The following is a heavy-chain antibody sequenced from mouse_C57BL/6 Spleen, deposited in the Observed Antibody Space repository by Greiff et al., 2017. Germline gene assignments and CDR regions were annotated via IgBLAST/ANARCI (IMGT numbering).Heavy chain of an antibody. J-gene: IGHJ4*01. V-gene: IGHV5-9-1*02. CDR1: GFTFSSYA. CDR2: ISSGGDYI. CDR3: TRGGTTVVEDAMDY. Sequence: EVQRVESGEGLVKPGGSLKLSCAASGFTFSSYAMSWVRQTPEKRLEWVAYISSGGDYIYYADTVKGRFTISRDNARNTLYLQMSSLKSEDTAMYYCTRGGTTVVEDAMDYWGQGTSVTVSS. D-gene: IGHD1-1*01.